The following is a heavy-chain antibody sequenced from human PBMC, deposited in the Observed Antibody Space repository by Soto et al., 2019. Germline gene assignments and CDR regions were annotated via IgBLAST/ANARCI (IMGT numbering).Heavy chain of an antibody. CDR1: GFSLSTSGVG. J-gene: IGHJ4*02. D-gene: IGHD2-2*01. V-gene: IGHV2-5*02. CDR2: IYWDDDK. Sequence: QITLKESGPTLVKPTQTLTLTCTFSGFSLSTSGVGVGWIRQPPGKALEWLALIYWDDDKRYSPSLKSRLTITKDTSKNQVVLTMTNMDPVETATYYCAHKAPPYCSSTSCYVDYFDYWGQGTLVTVSS. CDR3: AHKAPPYCSSTSCYVDYFDY.